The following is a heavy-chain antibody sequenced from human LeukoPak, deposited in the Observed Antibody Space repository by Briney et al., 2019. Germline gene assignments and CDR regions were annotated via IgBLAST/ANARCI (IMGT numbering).Heavy chain of an antibody. V-gene: IGHV3-48*03. J-gene: IGHJ4*02. CDR1: GFTFSSYG. D-gene: IGHD2-2*01. Sequence: GGSLRLSCAASGFTFSSYGMHWVRQAPGKGLEWVSYISSSGSTIYYADSVKGRFTISRDNAKNSLYLQMNSLRAEDTAVYYCARETDSTIFDYWGQGTLVTVSS. CDR3: ARETDSTIFDY. CDR2: ISSSGSTI.